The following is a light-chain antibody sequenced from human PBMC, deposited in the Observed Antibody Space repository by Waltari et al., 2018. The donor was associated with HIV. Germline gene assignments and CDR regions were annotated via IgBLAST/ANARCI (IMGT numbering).Light chain of an antibody. V-gene: IGLV1-47*01. CDR1: TSSSQFTT. Sequence: QSVLTQPPSPSAAPGQRVTISCSGDTSSSQFTTFSWYQQLPGAAPKLLIYDISHRPSGVPDRFSGSKSGASASLAITSLRSEDEGLYYCATWSAVLRAWVFGGGTKLTVL. J-gene: IGLJ3*02. CDR3: ATWSAVLRAWV. CDR2: DIS.